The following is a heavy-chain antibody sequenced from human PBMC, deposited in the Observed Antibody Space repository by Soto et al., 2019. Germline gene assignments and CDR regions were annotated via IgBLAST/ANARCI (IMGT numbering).Heavy chain of an antibody. V-gene: IGHV3-64*01. CDR3: AREGIYDLNDALVI. D-gene: IGHD3-3*01. Sequence: PGGPLRLSCAASGFTFSNYAIHWVRQAPGKGLEYVSGISSLGGSTYYASSVKGRFSISRDNSKNTLYLQMGSLRAEDMAVYYCAREGIYDLNDALVIWGQGTMVTVS. J-gene: IGHJ3*02. CDR2: ISSLGGST. CDR1: GFTFSNYA.